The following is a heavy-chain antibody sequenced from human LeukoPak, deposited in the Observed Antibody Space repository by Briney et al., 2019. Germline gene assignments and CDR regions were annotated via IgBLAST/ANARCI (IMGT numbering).Heavy chain of an antibody. CDR3: ARELTIFGVVITRTPYYYGMDV. D-gene: IGHD3-3*01. CDR1: GYTFTSYD. J-gene: IGHJ6*02. V-gene: IGHV1-8*01. CDR2: MNPNSGNT. Sequence: GASVKVSCKASGYTFTSYDINWVRQATGQGLEWTGWMNPNSGNTGYAQKFQGRVTMTRNTSISTAYMELSSLRSEDTAVYYCARELTIFGVVITRTPYYYGMDVWGQGTTVTVSS.